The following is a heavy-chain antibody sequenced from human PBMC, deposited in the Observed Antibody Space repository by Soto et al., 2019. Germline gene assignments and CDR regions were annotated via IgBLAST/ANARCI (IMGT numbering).Heavy chain of an antibody. CDR2: MSARGRS. Sequence: PSETLSLTCSVSGDSITGYYWSWIRHTPGKGLEWIGDMSARGRSTYSPSLRGRVTMSIDTSKNQFSLRLTSVTAADTAVYYCAIEATAYHQHTFDHWGQGILVTVAS. D-gene: IGHD3-16*01. CDR3: AIEATAYHQHTFDH. CDR1: GDSITGYY. J-gene: IGHJ4*02. V-gene: IGHV4-4*08.